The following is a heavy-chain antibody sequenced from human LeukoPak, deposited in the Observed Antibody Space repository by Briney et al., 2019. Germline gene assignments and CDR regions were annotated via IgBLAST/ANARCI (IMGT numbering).Heavy chain of an antibody. V-gene: IGHV3-7*01. CDR2: IKQDGSET. Sequence: GGSLRLSCAASRFTLSNYWMSWARQAPGKGLEWVANIKQDGSETYYVDSVKGRFTISRDNAKNSLSLQMNSLRAEDTAVYYCARQRGSGCLDYWGQGTLVTVSS. J-gene: IGHJ4*02. CDR1: RFTLSNYW. D-gene: IGHD6-19*01. CDR3: ARQRGSGCLDY.